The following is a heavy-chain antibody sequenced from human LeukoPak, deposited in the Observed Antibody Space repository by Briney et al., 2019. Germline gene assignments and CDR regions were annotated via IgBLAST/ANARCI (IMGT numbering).Heavy chain of an antibody. CDR3: ARAPWVGATGGAFDY. V-gene: IGHV1-46*01. D-gene: IGHD1-26*01. J-gene: IGHJ4*02. Sequence: EASVKVSCKASGYTFTSYYMHWVRQAPGQGLEWMGIINPSGGSTSYAQKFQGRVTMTRDMSTSTVNMELSSLRSEDTAVYYCARAPWVGATGGAFDYWGQGTLVTVSS. CDR1: GYTFTSYY. CDR2: INPSGGST.